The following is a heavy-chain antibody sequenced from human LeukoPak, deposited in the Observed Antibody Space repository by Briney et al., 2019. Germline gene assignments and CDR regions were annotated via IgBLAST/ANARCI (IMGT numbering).Heavy chain of an antibody. Sequence: GGSLRLSCAASGFTFSSYEMNWVRQAPGKGLEWVSALSGSGDSTYYADSVKGRFTISRDNSRNTLYLQMNSLRADDTAVYYCAKGLQRESRLDNWGQGTLVTVTS. V-gene: IGHV3-23*01. CDR2: LSGSGDST. CDR3: AKGLQRESRLDN. D-gene: IGHD1-1*01. CDR1: GFTFSSYE. J-gene: IGHJ4*02.